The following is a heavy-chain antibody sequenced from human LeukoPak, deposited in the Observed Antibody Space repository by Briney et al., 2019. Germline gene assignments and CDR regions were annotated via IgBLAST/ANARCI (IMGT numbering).Heavy chain of an antibody. CDR3: ALELVGEYFQH. J-gene: IGHJ1*01. D-gene: IGHD1-26*01. CDR1: GFTFSSYW. Sequence: TGGSLRLSCAASGFTFSSYWMSWVRQAPGKGLEWVSSISSSSYIYYADSVKGRFTISRDNAKNSLYLQMNSLRAEDTAVYYCALELVGEYFQHWGQGTLVTDSS. V-gene: IGHV3-21*01. CDR2: ISSSSYI.